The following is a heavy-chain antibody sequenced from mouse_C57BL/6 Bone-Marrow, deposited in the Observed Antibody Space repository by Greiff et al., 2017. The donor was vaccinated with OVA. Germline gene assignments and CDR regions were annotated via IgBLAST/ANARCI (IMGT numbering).Heavy chain of an antibody. CDR3: TVWLRRRPLWYFDV. J-gene: IGHJ1*03. CDR1: GFTFSNYW. D-gene: IGHD2-2*01. CDR2: IRLKSDNYAT. Sequence: EVMLVESGGGLVQPGGSMKLSCVASGFTFSNYWMNWVRQSPEKGLEWVAQIRLKSDNYATHYAESVKGRFTISRDDSKSSVYLQMNNLRAEDTGIYYCTVWLRRRPLWYFDVWGTGTTVTVSS. V-gene: IGHV6-3*01.